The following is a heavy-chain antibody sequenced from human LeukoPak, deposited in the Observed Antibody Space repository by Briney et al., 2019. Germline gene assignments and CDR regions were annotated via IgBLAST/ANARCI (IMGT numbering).Heavy chain of an antibody. V-gene: IGHV3-30*03. D-gene: IGHD3-22*01. CDR2: ISYDGPNK. Sequence: QTGGSLRLSCAASGFTFSSYAMHWVRQAPGKGLEWVAVISYDGPNKYYADSVKGRFTISRDNAKNSLYLQMNSLRAEDTALYYCAREEGFSYYDSSGYYFDYWGQGTLVTVSS. J-gene: IGHJ4*02. CDR3: AREEGFSYYDSSGYYFDY. CDR1: GFTFSSYA.